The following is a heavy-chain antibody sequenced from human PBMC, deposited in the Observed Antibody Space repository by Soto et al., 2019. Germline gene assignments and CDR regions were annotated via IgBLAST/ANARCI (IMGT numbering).Heavy chain of an antibody. V-gene: IGHV1-69*01. CDR1: GGTFSSFP. Sequence: QVQLVQSGTEVKKPGSSVKVSCKTSGGTFSSFPIAWVRQAPGQGLEWVGGIIPVLGAPSYARTFQGRVTITADESTSAAYMELSSLSSDDTVVYFCAGDRDYENHTFYYLKYYFDYWGQGTLVTVSS. CDR2: IIPVLGAP. J-gene: IGHJ4*02. CDR3: AGDRDYENHTFYYLKYYFDY. D-gene: IGHD3-22*01.